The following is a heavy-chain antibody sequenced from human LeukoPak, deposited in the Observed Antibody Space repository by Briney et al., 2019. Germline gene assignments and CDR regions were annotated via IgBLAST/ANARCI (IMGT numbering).Heavy chain of an antibody. Sequence: SETLSLTCTVSGGSVSSYYWNWIRQPPGKGLEWIGYIYYSGSTNYNPSLKSRVTISIDTSKNQFSLKLNSVTAADTAVYYCVRKRLAVAGTFDYWGQGTLVTVSS. CDR3: VRKRLAVAGTFDY. CDR2: IYYSGST. V-gene: IGHV4-59*02. CDR1: GGSVSSYY. J-gene: IGHJ4*02. D-gene: IGHD6-19*01.